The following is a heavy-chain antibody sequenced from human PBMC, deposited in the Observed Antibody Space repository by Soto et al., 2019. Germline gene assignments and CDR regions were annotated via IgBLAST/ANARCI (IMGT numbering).Heavy chain of an antibody. Sequence: EVQLVESGGGLVQPGGSLRLSCAASGFTFSTYWMHWVRQAPGKGLVWVSRINSDGSTTNYADSVKGRFTISRDNAKNTLYLQMNRLRAEDTAVYYCARDAYYDMGVWGQGTTVTVSS. CDR1: GFTFSTYW. J-gene: IGHJ6*02. CDR3: ARDAYYDMGV. V-gene: IGHV3-74*01. CDR2: INSDGSTT.